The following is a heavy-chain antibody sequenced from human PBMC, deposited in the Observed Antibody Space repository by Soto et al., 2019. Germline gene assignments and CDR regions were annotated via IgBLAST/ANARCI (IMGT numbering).Heavy chain of an antibody. CDR2: IRSKAASYAT. V-gene: IGHV3-73*01. Sequence: EVQLVESGGGSVQPGGSLTLSCAASGFTFSVSAIHWVRQASGNGLEWVGRIRSKAASYATAYAASVKGRFNISRDDLKNTAYLQMNSLKTDDTAVYYCTSAERIVEAGLTDSWGQGTPVTVSS. CDR3: TSAERIVEAGLTDS. D-gene: IGHD6-19*01. J-gene: IGHJ4*02. CDR1: GFTFSVSA.